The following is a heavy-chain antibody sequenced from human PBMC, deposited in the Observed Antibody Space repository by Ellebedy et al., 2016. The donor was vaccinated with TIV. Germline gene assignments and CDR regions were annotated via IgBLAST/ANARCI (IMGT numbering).Heavy chain of an antibody. CDR2: ISAYNVNT. CDR1: GYPFPNYG. Sequence: AASVKVSCKASGYPFPNYGVCWVRQAPGQGLEWVGWISAYNVNTKYGQKFQGRISLTTDTSMGTAYMGLRSLRSDDTGVYFCARDVPADAAALLDYWGQGTRVTVSS. CDR3: ARDVPADAAALLDY. J-gene: IGHJ4*02. V-gene: IGHV1-18*04. D-gene: IGHD2-2*01.